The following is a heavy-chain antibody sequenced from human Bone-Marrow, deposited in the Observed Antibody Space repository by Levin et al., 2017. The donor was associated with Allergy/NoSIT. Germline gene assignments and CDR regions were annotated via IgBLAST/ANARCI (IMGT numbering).Heavy chain of an antibody. CDR3: ARDRTTVTTKDVYYDGMDG. Sequence: PSETLSLTCTVSGGSITSYYWSWIRQPPGKGLEWIGYIYYSGTTKYNPSPKSRVSISVDTSKNQFSLKLRSVTAADTAVYYCARDRTTVTTKDVYYDGMDGWGKGTTVSVSS. CDR1: GGSITSYY. J-gene: IGHJ6*04. CDR2: IYYSGTT. D-gene: IGHD4-17*01. V-gene: IGHV4-59*01.